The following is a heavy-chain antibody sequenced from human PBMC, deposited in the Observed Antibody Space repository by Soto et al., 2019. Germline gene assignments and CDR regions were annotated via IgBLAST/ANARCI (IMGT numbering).Heavy chain of an antibody. Sequence: QVQLVQSGAEVKKPGASVKVSCKASGYTFTSYGISWVRQAPGQGLEWMGWISAYNGNTNYAQKLQGRVTMTTDTYMELRSLRSDDTAVYYCAREFSGLGWPHYYYGMDVWGQGTTVTVSS. J-gene: IGHJ6*02. CDR3: AREFSGLGWPHYYYGMDV. CDR2: ISAYNGNT. CDR1: GYTFTSYG. D-gene: IGHD6-19*01. V-gene: IGHV1-18*01.